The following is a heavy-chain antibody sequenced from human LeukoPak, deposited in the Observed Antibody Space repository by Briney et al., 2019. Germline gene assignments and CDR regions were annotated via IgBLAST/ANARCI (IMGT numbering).Heavy chain of an antibody. CDR1: GFTFTTYD. D-gene: IGHD2-21*01. CDR2: ISGSGAVT. Sequence: GGSLRLSCAASGFTFTTYDMSWVRQAPGKWLEWVSGISGSGAVTYYADSVKGRSTISKDSSKETLYLQMSSLRAEDTAVCYCATARVRSGFYFDYWGQGTLVTVSS. J-gene: IGHJ4*02. CDR3: ATARVRSGFYFDY. V-gene: IGHV3-23*01.